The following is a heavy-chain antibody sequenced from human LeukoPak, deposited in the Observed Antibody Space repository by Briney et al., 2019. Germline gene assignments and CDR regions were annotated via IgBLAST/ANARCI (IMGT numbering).Heavy chain of an antibody. V-gene: IGHV4-4*09. D-gene: IGHD3-10*01. J-gene: IGHJ3*02. CDR3: ARSDGYGLVDI. Sequence: SETLSLTCTISGGSVSDYYWSWIRQPPGKTLEWIGSIYSSGSTYYNSSLQSRVIIIIDTPKNHFSLTLSSVTAADTAVYYCARSDGYGLVDIWGQGTMVTVSS. CDR2: IYSSGST. CDR1: GGSVSDYY.